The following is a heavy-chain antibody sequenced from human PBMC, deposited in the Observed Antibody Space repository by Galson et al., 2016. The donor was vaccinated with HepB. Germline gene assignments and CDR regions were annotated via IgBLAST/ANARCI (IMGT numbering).Heavy chain of an antibody. J-gene: IGHJ4*02. V-gene: IGHV3-21*01. Sequence: SLRLSCAASGFTFSSYSMHWVRQAPGKGLEWVSSVTGGSNFINYSDSVKGRFTISRDNAKNPLYLQMDSLRVEDTGVYYCAREGSGMTNFGVAFDFWGQGTRLTVSS. CDR1: GFTFSSYS. CDR3: AREGSGMTNFGVAFDF. D-gene: IGHD3-3*01. CDR2: VTGGSNFI.